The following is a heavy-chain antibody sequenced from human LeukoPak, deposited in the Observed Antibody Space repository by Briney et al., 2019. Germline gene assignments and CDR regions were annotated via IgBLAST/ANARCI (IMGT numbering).Heavy chain of an antibody. Sequence: ASVKVSCKASGYTFTSYGISWVRQAPGQELEWMGWISAYNGNTNYAQKLQGRVTMTTDTSTSTAYMELRSLRSDDTAVYYCARDTYIVVVPAAIPSWYYYMDVWGKGTTVTVSS. D-gene: IGHD2-2*02. V-gene: IGHV1-18*01. CDR2: ISAYNGNT. CDR1: GYTFTSYG. CDR3: ARDTYIVVVPAAIPSWYYYMDV. J-gene: IGHJ6*03.